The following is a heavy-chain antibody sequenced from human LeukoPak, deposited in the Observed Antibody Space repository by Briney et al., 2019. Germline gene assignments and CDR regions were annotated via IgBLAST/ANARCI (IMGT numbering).Heavy chain of an antibody. CDR3: ARGFRRGGGFGP. CDR1: GGSISSYY. V-gene: IGHV4-59*01. D-gene: IGHD3-10*01. Sequence: SETLSLTCTVSGGSISSYYWSWIRQPPGKGLEWIGYIYYSGSTNYNPSLKSRLTISVDTSKNQFSLKLSSVTAADTAVYYCARGFRRGGGFGPWGQGTLVTVSS. CDR2: IYYSGST. J-gene: IGHJ5*02.